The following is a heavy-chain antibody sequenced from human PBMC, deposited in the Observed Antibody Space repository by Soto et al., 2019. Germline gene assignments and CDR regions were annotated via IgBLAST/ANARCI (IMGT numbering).Heavy chain of an antibody. J-gene: IGHJ4*02. Sequence: GESLKISCKGSGYSFTSYWMSWVRQMPGKGLEWMGRIDPSDSYTNYSPSFQGHVTISADKSISTAYLQWSSLKASDTAMYYCARHNGYSSSWSDYWGQGTLVTVSS. CDR1: GYSFTSYW. V-gene: IGHV5-10-1*01. D-gene: IGHD6-13*01. CDR2: IDPSDSYT. CDR3: ARHNGYSSSWSDY.